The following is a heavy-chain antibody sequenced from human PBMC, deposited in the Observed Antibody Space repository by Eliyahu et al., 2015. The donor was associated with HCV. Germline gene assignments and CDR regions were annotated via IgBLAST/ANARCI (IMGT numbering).Heavy chain of an antibody. CDR1: GGXITTYY. CDR2: IHYSGST. Sequence: QVQLQESGPGLVKPSETLSLTCTVPGGXITTYYWSWIRQPPGKGLEWIGYIHYSGSTNYNPSLKSRVTISVDTSNNQFSLNLTSVTAADTAMYYCASGGGGIAVTGTGGWFDPWGQGTLVTVSS. CDR3: ASGGGGIAVTGTGGWFDP. V-gene: IGHV4-59*01. D-gene: IGHD6-19*01. J-gene: IGHJ5*02.